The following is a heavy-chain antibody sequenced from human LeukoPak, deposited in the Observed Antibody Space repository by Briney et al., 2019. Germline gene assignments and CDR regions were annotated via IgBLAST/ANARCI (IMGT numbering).Heavy chain of an antibody. CDR2: INWNGGSI. D-gene: IGHD4-17*01. V-gene: IGHV3-20*04. CDR3: ARAGGDYGDYPGAYDI. J-gene: IGHJ3*02. Sequence: GGSLRLSCAASGFTFDDYGMSWVRQVPGKGLEWVSGINWNGGSIVYADSVKGRFTISRDNAKNSLNLQVNSLRAEDTALYYCARAGGDYGDYPGAYDIWGQGTMVTVSS. CDR1: GFTFDDYG.